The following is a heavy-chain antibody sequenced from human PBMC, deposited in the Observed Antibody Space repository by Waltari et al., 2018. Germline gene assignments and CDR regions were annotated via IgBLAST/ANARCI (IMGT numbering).Heavy chain of an antibody. CDR1: EYTFTSYY. CDR2: INPGGGST. CDR3: AVGGAMDV. J-gene: IGHJ6*02. D-gene: IGHD1-26*01. Sequence: QVQLVQSGAEVKKPGASVKVSCKASEYTFTSYYIHWVRQAPGQGLEWMGIINPGGGSTSYAKKFQGRVTRTRDTSTSTVYMELSSLGSDDRAVYYCAVGGAMDVWGQGTTVTVSS. V-gene: IGHV1-46*01.